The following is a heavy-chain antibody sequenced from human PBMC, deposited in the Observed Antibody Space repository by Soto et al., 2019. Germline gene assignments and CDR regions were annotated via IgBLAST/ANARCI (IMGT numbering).Heavy chain of an antibody. Sequence: ASETLSLTCTVSVGSISTTTYFWAWIRQPPGKGLEWIGSIYHSGSTSYNPSLNSRVTISVDTAKNQFSLRLTSVTAADTAVYFCARNTRATMSDYYYYMDVWGKGTTVTVSS. J-gene: IGHJ6*03. CDR3: ARNTRATMSDYYYYMDV. D-gene: IGHD5-12*01. CDR2: IYHSGST. V-gene: IGHV4-39*01. CDR1: VGSISTTTYF.